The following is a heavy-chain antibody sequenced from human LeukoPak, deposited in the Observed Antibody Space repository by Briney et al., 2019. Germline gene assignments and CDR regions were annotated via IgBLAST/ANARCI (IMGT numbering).Heavy chain of an antibody. Sequence: QSGGSLRLSCAASGFTFSSYAMSWVRQAPGKGLEWVSAISGSGGSTYYADSVKGRFTISRDNSKNTLYLQMNSLRAEDTAAYYCAKGEDCYDSSGNLLDYWGQGTLVTVSS. V-gene: IGHV3-23*01. D-gene: IGHD3-22*01. CDR3: AKGEDCYDSSGNLLDY. J-gene: IGHJ4*02. CDR2: ISGSGGST. CDR1: GFTFSSYA.